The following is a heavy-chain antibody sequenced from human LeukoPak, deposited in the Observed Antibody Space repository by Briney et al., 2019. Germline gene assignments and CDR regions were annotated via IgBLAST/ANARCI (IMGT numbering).Heavy chain of an antibody. D-gene: IGHD3-3*01. CDR1: GYTFTGYY. CDR3: ARGLYTYYDFWSGGGKFDH. CDR2: INPNSGGT. Sequence: GASVKVSCKASGYTFTGYYMHWVRQAPGQGLEWMGWINPNSGGTNYAQKFQGRVTMTRDTSISTAYMELSKLRSDDTAVYYCARGLYTYYDFWSGGGKFDHWGQGTLVTVSS. V-gene: IGHV1-2*02. J-gene: IGHJ4*02.